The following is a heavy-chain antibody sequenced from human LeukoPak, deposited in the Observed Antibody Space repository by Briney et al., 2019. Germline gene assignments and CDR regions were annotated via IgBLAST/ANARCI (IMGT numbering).Heavy chain of an antibody. J-gene: IGHJ6*03. Sequence: GGSLRLSCAAPGFTFSSYGMSWVRQAPGKGLEWVATIRSYSSYIHYGDSVKGRFTISRDDAERSVYLQMDNVRVEDTAVYFCARYSEVYYYVDVWGTGTTVTVSS. D-gene: IGHD2-21*01. CDR3: ARYSEVYYYVDV. CDR2: IRSYSSYI. CDR1: GFTFSSYG. V-gene: IGHV3-21*01.